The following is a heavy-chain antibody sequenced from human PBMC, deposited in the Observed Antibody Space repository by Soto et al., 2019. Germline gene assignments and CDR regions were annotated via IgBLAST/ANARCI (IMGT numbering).Heavy chain of an antibody. CDR1: GFTFSRYG. D-gene: IGHD4-17*01. J-gene: IGHJ4*02. CDR2: ISSASTTI. CDR3: GRDPDGDSSSSPR. V-gene: IGHV3-48*01. Sequence: PGGFLRLSCAASGFTFSRYGMNWVRQAPGKGLEWVSYISSASTTIDYADSVKGRFTISRDNGKNSLYLQMNSLRAEDTAVFYWGRDPDGDSSSSPRWGQGTLVTVSS.